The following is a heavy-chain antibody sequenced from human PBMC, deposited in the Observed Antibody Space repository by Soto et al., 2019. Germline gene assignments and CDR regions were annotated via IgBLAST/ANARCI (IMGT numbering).Heavy chain of an antibody. CDR3: AKDWMFGGSCFLGGICAFDI. CDR1: GFTFDDYA. D-gene: IGHD2-15*01. V-gene: IGHV3-9*01. CDR2: ISWNSGSI. Sequence: PGGSLRLSCAASGFTFDDYAMHWVRQAPGKGLEWVSGISWNSGSIGYADSVKGRFTISRDNAKNSLYLQMNSLRAEDTALYYCAKDWMFGGSCFLGGICAFDIWGQGTMVTVSS. J-gene: IGHJ3*02.